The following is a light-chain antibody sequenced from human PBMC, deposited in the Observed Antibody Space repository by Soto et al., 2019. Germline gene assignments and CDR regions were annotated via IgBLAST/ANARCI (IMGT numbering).Light chain of an antibody. Sequence: EIVMTQSPLSLPVTPGEPASISCRSSQSLLHSNGYTYLDWYLQKPGQSPQLLIYLGSHRASGVPDRFSGSGSGTGFTLKISRVEAEDVGVYCCMQALQIGWTFGQGTKVEIK. CDR3: MQALQIGWT. J-gene: IGKJ1*01. CDR1: QSLLHSNGYTY. V-gene: IGKV2-28*01. CDR2: LGS.